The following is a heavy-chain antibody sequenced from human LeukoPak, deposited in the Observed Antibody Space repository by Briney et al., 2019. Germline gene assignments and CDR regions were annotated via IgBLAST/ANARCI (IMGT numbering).Heavy chain of an antibody. CDR2: ISSSNGDI. D-gene: IGHD4-23*01. V-gene: IGHV3-21*01. Sequence: GGSLRLSCAASGFVFSTHSMNWVRQAPGKGLEWVSWISSSNGDIYYADSVRGRFTISRDDAKKSLYLQMNSLRAEDTAVYYCVRDADGGSSWFDSWGQGTLVTVSS. CDR3: VRDADGGSSWFDS. CDR1: GFVFSTHS. J-gene: IGHJ5*01.